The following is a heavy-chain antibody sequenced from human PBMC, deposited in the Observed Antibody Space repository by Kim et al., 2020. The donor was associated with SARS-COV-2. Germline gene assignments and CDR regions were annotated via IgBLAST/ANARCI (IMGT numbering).Heavy chain of an antibody. CDR1: GFTFSSYA. CDR2: ISYDGSNK. CDR3: ARDWGLWFGELVHSFAFDI. V-gene: IGHV3-30*04. J-gene: IGHJ3*02. D-gene: IGHD3-10*01. Sequence: GGSLRLSCAASGFTFSSYAMHWVRQAPGKGLEWVAVISYDGSNKYYADSVKGRFTISRDNSKNTLYLQMNSLRAEDTAVYYCARDWGLWFGELVHSFAFDIWGQGTMVTVSS.